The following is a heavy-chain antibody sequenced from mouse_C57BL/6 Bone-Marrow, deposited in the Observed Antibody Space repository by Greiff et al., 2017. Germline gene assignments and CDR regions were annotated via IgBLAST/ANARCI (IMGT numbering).Heavy chain of an antibody. CDR3: ARAPYSIFFDY. Sequence: QVQLQQSGAELAKPGASVKLSCKASGYTFTSYWMHWVKQRPGQGLEWIGYINPSRGYTTYNQKFKDKATLTEDKSSSTAYMQLSSLQYEDSAVYYCARAPYSIFFDYWGQGTPLTVSS. V-gene: IGHV1-7*01. J-gene: IGHJ2*01. CDR1: GYTFTSYW. D-gene: IGHD2-5*01. CDR2: INPSRGYT.